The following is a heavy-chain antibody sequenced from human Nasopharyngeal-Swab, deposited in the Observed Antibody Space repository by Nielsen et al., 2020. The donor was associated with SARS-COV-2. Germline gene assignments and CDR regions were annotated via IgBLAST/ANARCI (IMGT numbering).Heavy chain of an antibody. CDR2: ISSTNNYI. D-gene: IGHD6-19*01. CDR1: GFIFSTYR. V-gene: IGHV3-21*01. Sequence: GESLKISCATSGFIFSTYRMNWVRQAPGKGLEWVSSISSTNNYIYYADSVKGRFTISRDNAKRSLYLQMNSLRAEDTAVYYCASSGYSSGCNLWGRGTLVTVSS. CDR3: ASSGYSSGCNL. J-gene: IGHJ2*01.